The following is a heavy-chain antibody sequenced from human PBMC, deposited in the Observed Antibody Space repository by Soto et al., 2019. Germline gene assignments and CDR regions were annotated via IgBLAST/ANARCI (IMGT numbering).Heavy chain of an antibody. V-gene: IGHV4-39*01. CDR2: IYYSGST. CDR1: GGSISSSSYY. CDR3: ARTYSSRLIDY. D-gene: IGHD6-13*01. J-gene: IGHJ4*02. Sequence: PSETLSLTCTVSGGSISSSSYYWGWIRQPPGKGLEWIGSIYYSGSTYYNPSLKSRVTISVDTTKNQFSLKLSSVTAADTAVYYCARTYSSRLIDYWGQGTLVTVSS.